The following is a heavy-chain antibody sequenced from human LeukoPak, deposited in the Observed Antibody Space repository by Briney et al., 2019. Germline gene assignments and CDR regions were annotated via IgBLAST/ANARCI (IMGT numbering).Heavy chain of an antibody. J-gene: IGHJ6*04. D-gene: IGHD2-2*02. CDR2: ISAYNGNT. Sequence: ASVKVSCKASGYTFTSYGISWVRQAPGQGLEWVGWISAYNGNTNYAQKLQGRVTMTTDTSTSTAYMELRSLRSDDTAVYYCARVGGDCSSTSCYKLDVWGKGTTVTVSS. CDR3: ARVGGDCSSTSCYKLDV. V-gene: IGHV1-18*01. CDR1: GYTFTSYG.